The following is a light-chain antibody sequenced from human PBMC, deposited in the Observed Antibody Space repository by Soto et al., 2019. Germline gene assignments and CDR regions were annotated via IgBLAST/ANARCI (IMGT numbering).Light chain of an antibody. Sequence: QSALIQPCSVSGSPGQSVTISCTGTSSDVGPYNFVSWFQHHPGKAPKPIIFRVTQRPSGVPDRFSGSKSGDTASLTISGLQPEDEADYYCCSFAGRDTYVVFGGGTKLTVL. V-gene: IGLV2-11*01. CDR2: RVT. CDR3: CSFAGRDTYVV. CDR1: SSDVGPYNF. J-gene: IGLJ2*01.